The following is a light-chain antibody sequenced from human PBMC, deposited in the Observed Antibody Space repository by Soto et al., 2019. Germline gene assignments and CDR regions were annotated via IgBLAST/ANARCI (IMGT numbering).Light chain of an antibody. J-gene: IGLJ1*01. CDR3: SSKRGSTGV. V-gene: IGLV2-14*01. CDR1: SSDVGGYDY. Sequence: QSVLTQPASVSGSPGQTITISCTGTSSDVGGYDYVSWHQQRPGKAPKLMIYDVSKRPSGVSNRFSGSKSGNTASLTISGLQAEDEADYYCSSKRGSTGVFGTGTKVTVL. CDR2: DVS.